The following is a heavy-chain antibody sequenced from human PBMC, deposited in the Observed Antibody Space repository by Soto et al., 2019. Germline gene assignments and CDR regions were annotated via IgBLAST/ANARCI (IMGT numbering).Heavy chain of an antibody. J-gene: IGHJ4*02. CDR3: ATGGTTVGY. D-gene: IGHD1-7*01. V-gene: IGHV1-69*02. CDR1: GYIFTSYY. CDR2: IIPILGIA. Sequence: ASVKVSCKASGYIFTSYYIHWVRQAPGQGLEWMGRIIPILGIANYAQKFQGRVTITADKSTSTAYMELSSLRSEDTAVYYCATGGTTVGYWGQGTLVTVSS.